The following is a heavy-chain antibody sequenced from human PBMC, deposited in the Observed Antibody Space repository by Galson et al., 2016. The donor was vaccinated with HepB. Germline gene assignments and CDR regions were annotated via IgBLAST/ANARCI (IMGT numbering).Heavy chain of an antibody. V-gene: IGHV6-1*01. Sequence: CAISGDSVSSNSATWNWIRQSPSRGLEWLGRTYYRSKWYNDYAVSVNSRVTINPDTSTNQFSLHLNSVTPEDTAVYYRARQYSSSSFYYGMDVWGQGTTVTVSS. D-gene: IGHD6-6*01. J-gene: IGHJ6*02. CDR3: ARQYSSSSFYYGMDV. CDR1: GDSVSSNSAT. CDR2: TYYRSKWYN.